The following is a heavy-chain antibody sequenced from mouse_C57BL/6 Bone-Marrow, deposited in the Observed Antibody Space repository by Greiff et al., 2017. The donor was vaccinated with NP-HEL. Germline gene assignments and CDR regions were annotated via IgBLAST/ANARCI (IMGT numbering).Heavy chain of an antibody. V-gene: IGHV5-9*01. D-gene: IGHD1-1*01. CDR2: ISGGGGNT. CDR1: GFTFSSYT. J-gene: IGHJ2*01. CDR3: ARLPYYYGSSHFDY. Sequence: EVKLVESGGGLVKPGGSLKLSCAASGFTFSSYTMSWVRQTPEKRLEWVATISGGGGNTYYPDSVKGRFTISRDNAKNTLYLQMSSLRSEDTALYYCARLPYYYGSSHFDYWGQGTTLTVSS.